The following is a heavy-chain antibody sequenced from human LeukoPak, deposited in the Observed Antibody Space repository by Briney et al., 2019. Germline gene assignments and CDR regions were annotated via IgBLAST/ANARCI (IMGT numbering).Heavy chain of an antibody. D-gene: IGHD5-18*01. Sequence: PSQTLSLTCTVSGGSISSGGNYWSWTRQHPGEGLEWIGFIYDSGSTYYNPSPKSRVFISVDTSKNEFSLKLSSVTAADTAVYYCARGLLGQLWSKWAFDIWGQGTMVTVST. CDR2: IYDSGST. V-gene: IGHV4-31*03. CDR3: ARGLLGQLWSKWAFDI. CDR1: GGSISSGGNY. J-gene: IGHJ3*02.